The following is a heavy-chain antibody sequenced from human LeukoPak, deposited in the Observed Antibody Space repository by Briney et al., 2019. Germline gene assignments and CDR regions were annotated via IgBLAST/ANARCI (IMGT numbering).Heavy chain of an antibody. CDR2: ISAGGGSA. V-gene: IGHV3-23*01. Sequence: GGSLRLSCAASGFTFSSYAMSWVRQAPGKGLEWVSSISAGGGSAYYADSVKGRFTIFRDNSKNTLYLQMNSLRAEDTAVYYCAKDSGYTYGHWGQGILVTVSS. CDR1: GFTFSSYA. J-gene: IGHJ4*02. CDR3: AKDSGYTYGH. D-gene: IGHD5-18*01.